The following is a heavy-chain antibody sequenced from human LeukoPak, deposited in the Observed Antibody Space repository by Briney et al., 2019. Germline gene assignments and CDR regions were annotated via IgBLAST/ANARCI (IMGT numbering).Heavy chain of an antibody. V-gene: IGHV4-61*01. J-gene: IGHJ4*02. CDR2: IYYTGST. D-gene: IGHD7-27*01. CDR3: ARDRTAGTGRLYDY. Sequence: SETLSLTCTVSGGSVSSISSYGSWIRPPPGEGLEWIGYIYYTGSTNYNPSLTSRVTISVDTSKSQFSLRLTSVTAADTAVYYCARDRTAGTGRLYDYWGQGTLVTVSS. CDR1: GGSVSSISSY.